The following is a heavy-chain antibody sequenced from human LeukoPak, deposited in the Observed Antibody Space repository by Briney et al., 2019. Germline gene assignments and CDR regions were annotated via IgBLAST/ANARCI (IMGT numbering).Heavy chain of an antibody. D-gene: IGHD3-10*01. J-gene: IGHJ4*02. CDR1: GYDFNNDW. Sequence: GDSLKIFSEGSGYDFNNDWIGWMRHMPRKGVEWMGIIYPRDSDTRYSPSFQGQVTISADKSINPSYLQLSSLKASDTAMYYCAGRGKYFSASHYFAYWAQGTLVTVSS. V-gene: IGHV5-51*01. CDR3: AGRGKYFSASHYFAY. CDR2: IYPRDSDT.